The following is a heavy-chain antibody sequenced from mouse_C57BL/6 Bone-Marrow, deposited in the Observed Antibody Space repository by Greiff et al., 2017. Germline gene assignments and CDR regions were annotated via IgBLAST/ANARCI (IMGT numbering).Heavy chain of an antibody. CDR1: GYTFTSYG. CDR2: IDPSDSYT. Sequence: VQLQQSGAELVRPGSSVKMSCKTSGYTFTSYGINWVKQRPGQGLEWIGEIDPSDSYTNYNQKFKGKSTLTVDKSSSTAYMQLSSLTSEDSAVYYCARSSWFAYWGQWTLVTVSA. J-gene: IGHJ3*01. CDR3: ARSSWFAY. V-gene: IGHV1-69*01.